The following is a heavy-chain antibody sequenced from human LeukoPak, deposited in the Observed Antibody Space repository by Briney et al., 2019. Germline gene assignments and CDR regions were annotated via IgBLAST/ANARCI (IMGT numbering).Heavy chain of an antibody. J-gene: IGHJ4*02. Sequence: PSQTLSLTCTVSGGSISSGSYYWNWIRQPAGKGLEWIGRIYTSGSTNYNPSLKSRVTISVDTSKNQFSLKLSSVTAADTAVYYCAREMAEWGQGTLVTVSS. CDR3: AREMAE. V-gene: IGHV4-61*02. D-gene: IGHD5-24*01. CDR2: IYTSGST. CDR1: GGSISSGSYY.